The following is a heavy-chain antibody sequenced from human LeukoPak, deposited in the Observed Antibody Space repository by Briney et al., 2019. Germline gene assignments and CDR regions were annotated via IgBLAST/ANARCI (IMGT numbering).Heavy chain of an antibody. D-gene: IGHD5-12*01. V-gene: IGHV1-2*02. CDR3: ATMLVGTNLFDY. J-gene: IGHJ4*02. CDR2: INPNSGGT. CDR1: GYTFTDYY. Sequence: ASVKVSCKASGYTFTDYYMHWVRQAPGQGLEWMGWINPNSGGTNYAQKFQGRVAMTRDTSISTAYMDLSGLRSDDTAVYYCATMLVGTNLFDYWGQGTLVTVSS.